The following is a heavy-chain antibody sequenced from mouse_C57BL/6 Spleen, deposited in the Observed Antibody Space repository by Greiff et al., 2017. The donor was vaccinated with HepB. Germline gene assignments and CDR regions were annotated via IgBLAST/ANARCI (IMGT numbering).Heavy chain of an antibody. V-gene: IGHV1-82*01. J-gene: IGHJ3*01. CDR1: GYAFSSSW. Sequence: VQLQQSGPELVKPGASVKISCKASGYAFSSSWMNWVKQRPGKGLEWIGRIYPGDGDTNYNGKFKGKATLTADKSSSTAYMQLSRLTSEDSAVYFCARGDSNYGFAYWGQGTLVTVSA. CDR2: IYPGDGDT. D-gene: IGHD2-5*01. CDR3: ARGDSNYGFAY.